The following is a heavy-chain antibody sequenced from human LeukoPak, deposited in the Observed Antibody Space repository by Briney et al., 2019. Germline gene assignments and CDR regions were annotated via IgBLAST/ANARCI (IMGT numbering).Heavy chain of an antibody. CDR3: ARGKGYSYGSLLVHYYYYMDV. CDR2: IYYSGST. J-gene: IGHJ6*03. Sequence: KPSETLSLTCTVSGGSISSYYWSWIRQPPGKGLEWIGYIYYSGSTNYNPSLKSRVTISVDTSKNQFSLKLSSVTAADTAVYYCARGKGYSYGSLLVHYYYYMDVWGKGTTVTISS. CDR1: GGSISSYY. V-gene: IGHV4-59*12. D-gene: IGHD5-18*01.